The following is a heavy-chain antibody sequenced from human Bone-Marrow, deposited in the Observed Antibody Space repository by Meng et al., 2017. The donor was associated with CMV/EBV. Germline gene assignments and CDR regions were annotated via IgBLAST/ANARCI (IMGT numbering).Heavy chain of an antibody. CDR3: ARDDAYYDFWSGYYYYYGMDV. Sequence: SETLSLTCTVSGGSISSSSYYWGWIRQPPGEGLEWIGSIYYSGSTYYNPSLKSRVTISVDTSKNQFSLKLSSVTAADTAVYYCARDDAYYDFWSGYYYYYGMDVWGQGTTVTVSS. D-gene: IGHD3-3*01. CDR2: IYYSGST. CDR1: GGSISSSSYY. V-gene: IGHV4-39*07. J-gene: IGHJ6*02.